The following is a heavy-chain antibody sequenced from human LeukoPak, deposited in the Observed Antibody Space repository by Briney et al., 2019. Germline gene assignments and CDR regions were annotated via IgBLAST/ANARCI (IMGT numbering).Heavy chain of an antibody. V-gene: IGHV5-51*01. CDR1: GYSFTSYW. CDR2: FYPGDSDT. Sequence: GESLKISCKGSGYSFTSYWIGWVRQMPGKGLEWMGIFYPGDSDTRYSPSFQGQVTISADKSISTAYLQWSSLKASDTAMYYCERGVFDDLRLLEWPRGSSDAFDIWGQGTMVTVSS. J-gene: IGHJ3*02. CDR3: ERGVFDDLRLLEWPRGSSDAFDI. D-gene: IGHD3-3*01.